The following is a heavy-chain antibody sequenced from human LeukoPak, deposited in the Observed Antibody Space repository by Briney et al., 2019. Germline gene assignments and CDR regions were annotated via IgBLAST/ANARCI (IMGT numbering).Heavy chain of an antibody. J-gene: IGHJ3*02. V-gene: IGHV1-18*01. Sequence: ASVKVSCKASGYTFTSYGISWVRQAPGQGLEWMGWISAYNGNTNYAQKLQGRVTMTTDTSTSTAYMELRSLRSDDTAVYYCARDPGVDCGGDCYPPDAFDIWGQGTMVTVSS. D-gene: IGHD2-21*01. CDR1: GYTFTSYG. CDR2: ISAYNGNT. CDR3: ARDPGVDCGGDCYPPDAFDI.